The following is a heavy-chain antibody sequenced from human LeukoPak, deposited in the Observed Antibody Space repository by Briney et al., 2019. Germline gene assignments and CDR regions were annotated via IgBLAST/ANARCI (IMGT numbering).Heavy chain of an antibody. V-gene: IGHV3-20*04. CDR3: ARLGIAAAGSYYYYYMDV. CDR2: INWNGGST. J-gene: IGHJ6*03. D-gene: IGHD6-13*01. Sequence: GGSLRLSCAASGFTFDDYGMSWVRQAPGKGLEWVSGINWNGGSTGYADSVKGRFTISRDNAKNSLYLQMNSLRAEDTALYYCARLGIAAAGSYYYYYMDVWGKGTTVTVSS. CDR1: GFTFDDYG.